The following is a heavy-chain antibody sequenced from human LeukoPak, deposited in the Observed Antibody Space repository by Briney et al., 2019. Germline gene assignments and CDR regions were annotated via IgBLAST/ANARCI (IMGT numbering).Heavy chain of an antibody. CDR3: ARVTGIAVAGTYY. V-gene: IGHV4-38-2*02. CDR1: GYSISSGYY. D-gene: IGHD6-19*01. Sequence: SETLSLTCTVSGYSISSGYYWGWIRQPPGKGLEWIGSIYHSGSTYYNPSLKSRVTISVDTSKNQFSLKLSSVTAADTAVYYCARVTGIAVAGTYYWGQGTLVTVSS. CDR2: IYHSGST. J-gene: IGHJ4*02.